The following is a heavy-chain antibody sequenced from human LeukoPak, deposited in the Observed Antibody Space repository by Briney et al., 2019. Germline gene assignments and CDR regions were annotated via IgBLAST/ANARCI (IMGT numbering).Heavy chain of an antibody. V-gene: IGHV3-30-3*01. CDR1: GFTFSSYA. CDR3: ASHRDSSGLDAFDI. D-gene: IGHD3-22*01. Sequence: GRSLRLSCAASGFTFSSYAMHWVRQAPGKGLEWVAVISYDGSNKYYADSVKGRFTISRDNSKNTLYLQMNSLRAEDTAVYYCASHRDSSGLDAFDIWGQGTMVTVSS. J-gene: IGHJ3*02. CDR2: ISYDGSNK.